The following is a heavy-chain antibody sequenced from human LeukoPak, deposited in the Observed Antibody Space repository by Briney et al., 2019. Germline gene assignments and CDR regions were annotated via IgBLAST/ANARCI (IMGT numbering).Heavy chain of an antibody. CDR2: ISGSDGTS. CDR3: AKSLGVGGYTRYKGFDQ. CDR1: GFTFNSFA. V-gene: IGHV3-23*01. D-gene: IGHD3-16*02. Sequence: GGSLRLSCAASGFTFNSFAMNWVRQAQGKGMEWGSSISGSDGTSHYADFVKGRFTISRDNSKNTLYLQMNSLRAGDTAAYYCAKSLGVGGYTRYKGFDQWGQGTLVGVSS. J-gene: IGHJ4*02.